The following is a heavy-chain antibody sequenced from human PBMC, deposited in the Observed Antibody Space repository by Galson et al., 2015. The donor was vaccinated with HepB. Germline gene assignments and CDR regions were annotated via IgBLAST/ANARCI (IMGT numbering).Heavy chain of an antibody. CDR3: AKIPYDSSGYGY. Sequence: SLRLSCAASGFTFSSYGMHWVRQAPGKGLEWVAVISYDGSNKYYADSVKGRFTISRDNSKNTLYLQMNSLRAEDTAVYYCAKIPYDSSGYGYWGQGTLVTVSS. D-gene: IGHD3-22*01. V-gene: IGHV3-30*18. CDR2: ISYDGSNK. J-gene: IGHJ4*02. CDR1: GFTFSSYG.